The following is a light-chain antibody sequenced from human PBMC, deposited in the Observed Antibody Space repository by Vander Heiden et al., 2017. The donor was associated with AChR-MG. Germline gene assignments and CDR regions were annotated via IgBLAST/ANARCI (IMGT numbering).Light chain of an antibody. CDR1: QSVSSN. V-gene: IGKV3-15*01. Sequence: EIVMTQSPATLSVSPGERAILSCRASQSVSSNLAWYQQKPGQAPRLLIYGASTRATGIPARFSGSGSGTEVTLTISSLQSEDFAVYYCQQYNNWPPLTFGGGTKVEIK. J-gene: IGKJ4*01. CDR2: GAS. CDR3: QQYNNWPPLT.